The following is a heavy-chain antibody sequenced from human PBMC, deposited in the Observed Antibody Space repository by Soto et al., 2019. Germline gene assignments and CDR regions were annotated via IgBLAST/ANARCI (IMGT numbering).Heavy chain of an antibody. V-gene: IGHV3-21*01. D-gene: IGHD6-6*01. J-gene: IGHJ5*02. Sequence: XGSLRLSCSASGFTFSSYSMNWVRQAPGKGLEWVSSISSSSSYIYYADSVKGRFTISRDNAKNSLYLQMNSLRAEDTAVYYCATGGEQLAPYNWFDHWGQGTLVTVSS. CDR2: ISSSSSYI. CDR1: GFTFSSYS. CDR3: ATGGEQLAPYNWFDH.